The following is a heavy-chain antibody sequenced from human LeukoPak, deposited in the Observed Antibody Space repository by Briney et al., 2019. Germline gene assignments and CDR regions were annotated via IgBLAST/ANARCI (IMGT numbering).Heavy chain of an antibody. Sequence: GGSLRLSCAASGFTFSSYWMTWVRQAPGKGLEWVANIKEDGSEKYYVDSVKGRFTISRDNAKNSLYLQMNSLRAEDTALYYCARDRLQWLLLGEDYFDYWGQGTLVTVSS. J-gene: IGHJ4*02. CDR3: ARDRLQWLLLGEDYFDY. V-gene: IGHV3-7*03. CDR2: IKEDGSEK. CDR1: GFTFSSYW. D-gene: IGHD6-19*01.